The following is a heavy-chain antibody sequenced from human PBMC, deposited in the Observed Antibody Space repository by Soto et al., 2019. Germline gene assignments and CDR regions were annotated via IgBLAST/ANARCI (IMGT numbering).Heavy chain of an antibody. Sequence: PSGTLSLPCAVFGGSFSGYSWSRVRQPPGKGLEWIGEINHSGSTNYNPSLKSRVTISVDTSKNQFSLKLSSVTAADTAVYYCARIEMATIYFDYWGQGTLVTVSS. CDR1: GGSFSGYS. J-gene: IGHJ4*02. D-gene: IGHD5-12*01. CDR2: INHSGST. V-gene: IGHV4-34*01. CDR3: ARIEMATIYFDY.